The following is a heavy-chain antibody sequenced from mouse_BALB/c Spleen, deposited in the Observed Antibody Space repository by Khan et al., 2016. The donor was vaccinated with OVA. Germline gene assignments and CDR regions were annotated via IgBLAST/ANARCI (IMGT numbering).Heavy chain of an antibody. Sequence: VQLKQSGGGLVQPGGSRKLSCAASGFTFSSFGMHWVRQAPEKGLEWVAYINSGSTTIYYADPMKGRFTISRDNPKNTLFLQMTSLRSEDTAMYYCARGNGAYWGQGTTLTVSS. J-gene: IGHJ2*01. CDR3: ARGNGAY. CDR1: GFTFSSFG. V-gene: IGHV5-17*02. CDR2: INSGSTTI.